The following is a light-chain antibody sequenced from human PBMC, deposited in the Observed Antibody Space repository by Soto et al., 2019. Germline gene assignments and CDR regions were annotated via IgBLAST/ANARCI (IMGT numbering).Light chain of an antibody. CDR3: QQRSNWPPIT. CDR2: RAS. V-gene: IGKV3D-20*02. J-gene: IGKJ5*01. Sequence: EIVLTQSPGTLSLSPGERATLSCRASQSISSRYLAWYQQRPGQAPRLLIYRASTRATGTPARFSGSGSGTDFTLTISSLEPEDFAVYYCQQRSNWPPITFGQGTRLEIK. CDR1: QSISSRY.